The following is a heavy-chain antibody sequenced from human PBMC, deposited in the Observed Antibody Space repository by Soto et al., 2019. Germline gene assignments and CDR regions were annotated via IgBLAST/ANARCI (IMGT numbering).Heavy chain of an antibody. Sequence: QVQLVQSGAEVKKPGASLKVSCKASGYTFTSYDISWVRQAHGQGLEWMGWISAHNGNTNYAQKLQGRVTMTTDTSTSPAYMEMRSLRSDDKAVYYCARTSVYGSCDYWGQGTLVTVSS. CDR1: GYTFTSYD. V-gene: IGHV1-18*01. CDR2: ISAHNGNT. CDR3: ARTSVYGSCDY. J-gene: IGHJ4*02. D-gene: IGHD3-10*01.